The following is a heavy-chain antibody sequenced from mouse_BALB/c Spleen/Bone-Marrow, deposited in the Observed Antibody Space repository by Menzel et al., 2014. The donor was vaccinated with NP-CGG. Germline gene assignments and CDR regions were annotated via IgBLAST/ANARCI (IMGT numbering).Heavy chain of an antibody. D-gene: IGHD4-1*01. CDR1: GYTFTSYY. Sequence: QVQLQQPGPERVKPGATVTISCKAAGYTFTSYYIHWVQQRPGKGLEWIGWIYPGNVNTKYKAKFKGKATLNADKSSSTAYFLLSSLTSEDSAVYFCAREANWNFDYWGQGTTLTVSS. CDR2: IYPGNVNT. V-gene: IGHV1S56*01. J-gene: IGHJ2*01. CDR3: AREANWNFDY.